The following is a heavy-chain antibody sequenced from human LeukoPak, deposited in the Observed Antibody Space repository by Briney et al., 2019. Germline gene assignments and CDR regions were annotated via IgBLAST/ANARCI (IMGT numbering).Heavy chain of an antibody. J-gene: IGHJ4*02. D-gene: IGHD2-2*01. Sequence: SETLSLTCTVSGGSISSGDYDWSWIRQPPGKGLEWIGYIYYSGSTYYNPSLKSRFTISVDTAKNQFSLKLSSVTAADTAVYYCARESTGFDYWGQGTLVTVSS. CDR2: IYYSGST. CDR3: ARESTGFDY. CDR1: GGSISSGDYD. V-gene: IGHV4-30-4*08.